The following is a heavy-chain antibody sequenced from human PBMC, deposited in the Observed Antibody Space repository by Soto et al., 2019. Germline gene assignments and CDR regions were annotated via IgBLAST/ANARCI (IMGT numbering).Heavy chain of an antibody. Sequence: PSETLSLACTVSGGYISSRIYYWGWIRQPPGKGLEWIGSIYYSGSTYYNPSLKSRVTISVDTSKNQFSLKLSSVTAADTAVYYCARPKLRAAGSGWFDPWGQGTLVTVSS. CDR3: ARPKLRAAGSGWFDP. D-gene: IGHD6-13*01. V-gene: IGHV4-39*01. CDR2: IYYSGST. J-gene: IGHJ5*02. CDR1: GGYISSRIYY.